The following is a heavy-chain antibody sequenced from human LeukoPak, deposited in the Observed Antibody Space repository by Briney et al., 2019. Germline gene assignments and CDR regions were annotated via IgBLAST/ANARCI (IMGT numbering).Heavy chain of an antibody. D-gene: IGHD3-10*02. CDR3: ARDRDGVPGWYFDL. Sequence: SVKVSCKASGGTFSSYAISWVRQAPGQGLEWMGGIIPIFGTANYAQKFQGRVTITADESTSTAYMELSSLRSEDTAVYYCARDRDGVPGWYFDLWGRGTLVTVSS. V-gene: IGHV1-69*13. CDR2: IIPIFGTA. CDR1: GGTFSSYA. J-gene: IGHJ2*01.